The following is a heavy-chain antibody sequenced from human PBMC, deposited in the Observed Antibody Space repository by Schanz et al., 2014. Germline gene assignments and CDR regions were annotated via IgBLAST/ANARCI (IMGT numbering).Heavy chain of an antibody. V-gene: IGHV4-39*01. CDR1: GDSISSTSYY. J-gene: IGHJ4*02. D-gene: IGHD6-19*01. CDR2: IYYSGST. Sequence: QLQMQESGPGLVKPSETLSLTCSVSGDSISSTSYYWGWIRQPPGKGLEWIGSIYYSGSTYYNASLKSRVTISGDTSKNHSPLKLNPVTAADSAVYYCARLWGGWRIPDYWGQGTLVTVSS. CDR3: ARLWGGWRIPDY.